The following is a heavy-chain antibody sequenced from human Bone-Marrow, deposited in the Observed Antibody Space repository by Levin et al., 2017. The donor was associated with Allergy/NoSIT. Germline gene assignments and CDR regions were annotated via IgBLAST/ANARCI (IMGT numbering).Heavy chain of an antibody. CDR3: AREGGGYSSGWYYFDY. J-gene: IGHJ4*02. D-gene: IGHD6-19*01. V-gene: IGHV1-69*13. Sequence: ASVKVSCKASGGTFSSYAISWVRQAPGQGLEWMGGIIPIFGTANYAQKFQGRVTITADESTSTAYMELSSLRSEDTAVYYCAREGGGYSSGWYYFDYWGQGTLVTVSS. CDR2: IIPIFGTA. CDR1: GGTFSSYA.